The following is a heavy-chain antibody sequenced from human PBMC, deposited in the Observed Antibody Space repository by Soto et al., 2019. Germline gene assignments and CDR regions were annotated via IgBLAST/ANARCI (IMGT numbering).Heavy chain of an antibody. Sequence: SETLSLTCTVSGDSIGNYYWSWIRQPPGKGLEWIGYIYRSGSTKYSPSLKSRATISLDTPKNQFSLKLTSVTAADTAVYYCARDRSLWHPFDNWGQGSLVTVSS. CDR2: IYRSGST. CDR1: GDSIGNYY. CDR3: ARDRSLWHPFDN. D-gene: IGHD1-26*01. J-gene: IGHJ4*02. V-gene: IGHV4-59*01.